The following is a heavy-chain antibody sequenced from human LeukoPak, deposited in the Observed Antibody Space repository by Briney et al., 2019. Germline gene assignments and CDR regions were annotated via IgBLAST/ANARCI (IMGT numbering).Heavy chain of an antibody. D-gene: IGHD2-15*01. J-gene: IGHJ4*02. CDR1: GFIFSNYA. V-gene: IGHV3-30*04. CDR3: ARGLHRRCSGGICYQPFDY. CDR2: ISSDGSKI. Sequence: GGSLRLSCAASGFIFSNYAMHWVRQAPGKGLEWVALISSDGSKIYYADSVKGRFTISRDDSRNTLYLQMNSLRAEDSAVYYCARGLHRRCSGGICYQPFDYWGQGTLVTVSS.